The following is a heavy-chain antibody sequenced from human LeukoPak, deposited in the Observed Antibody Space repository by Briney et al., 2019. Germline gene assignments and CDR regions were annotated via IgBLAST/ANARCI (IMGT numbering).Heavy chain of an antibody. Sequence: GVSLRLSCAASGFTFSNYNMNWVRQPPGKGLQWVSYISSSSNIIYYADSVKGRFTISRDNAKNSLFLQMNSLRAEDTAVYYCARDFAREFTTDYWGQGTLVTVSS. CDR3: ARDFAREFTTDY. CDR2: ISSSSNII. CDR1: GFTFSNYN. J-gene: IGHJ4*02. V-gene: IGHV3-48*01. D-gene: IGHD3-10*01.